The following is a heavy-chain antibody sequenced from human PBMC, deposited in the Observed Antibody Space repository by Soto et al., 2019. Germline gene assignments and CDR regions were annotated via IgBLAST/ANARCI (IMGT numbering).Heavy chain of an antibody. Sequence: PSETLSLTCTVSGGSISSSSYYWGWIRQPPGTGLEWIGNINHSGSTYYNPSLKSRVTISVDTSKNQFSLKLTSVTAAGTAVYYCARDKITGLFDYWGQGTLVTVSS. V-gene: IGHV4-39*07. J-gene: IGHJ4*02. CDR2: INHSGST. D-gene: IGHD2-8*02. CDR1: GGSISSSSYY. CDR3: ARDKITGLFDY.